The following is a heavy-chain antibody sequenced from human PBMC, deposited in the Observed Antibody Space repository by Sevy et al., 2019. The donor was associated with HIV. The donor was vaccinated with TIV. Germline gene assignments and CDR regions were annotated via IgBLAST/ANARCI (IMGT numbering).Heavy chain of an antibody. Sequence: GGSLRLSCAVSGFNFNIYSMSWVRQAPGKGLEWVSTLSFGCGKINYADSVKGRFIISRDDPKNTLYLQMNSLRAEDTAVYFCAREGCTRPHDYWGQGTLVTVSS. CDR1: GFNFNIYS. J-gene: IGHJ4*02. V-gene: IGHV3-23*01. D-gene: IGHD2-8*01. CDR2: LSFGCGKI. CDR3: AREGCTRPHDY.